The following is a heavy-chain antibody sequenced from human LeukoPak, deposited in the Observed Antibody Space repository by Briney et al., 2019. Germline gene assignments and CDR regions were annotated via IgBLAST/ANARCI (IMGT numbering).Heavy chain of an antibody. J-gene: IGHJ4*02. V-gene: IGHV3-11*04. Sequence: GGSLRLSCAASGFTFSDYYMSWIRQAPGKGLEWVSYISSSGSTIYYADSVKGRFTISRGNAKNSLYLQMNSLRAEDTAVYYCARSSRQWLSTYFDYWGQGTLVTVSS. D-gene: IGHD6-19*01. CDR2: ISSSGSTI. CDR1: GFTFSDYY. CDR3: ARSSRQWLSTYFDY.